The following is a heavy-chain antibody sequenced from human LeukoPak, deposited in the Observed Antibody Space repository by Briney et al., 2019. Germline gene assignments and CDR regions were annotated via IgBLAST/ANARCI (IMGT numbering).Heavy chain of an antibody. Sequence: SQTLSLTCTVSGGSISSGGYYWSWIRQHPGKGLEWIGEINHSGSTNYNPSLKSRVTISVDTSKNQFSLKLSSVTAADTAVYYRARGSYYYGMDVWGQGTTVTVSS. CDR3: ARGSYYYGMDV. CDR2: INHSGST. J-gene: IGHJ6*02. V-gene: IGHV4-31*03. CDR1: GGSISSGGYY.